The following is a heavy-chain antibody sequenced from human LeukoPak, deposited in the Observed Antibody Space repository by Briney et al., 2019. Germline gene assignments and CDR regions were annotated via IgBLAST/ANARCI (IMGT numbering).Heavy chain of an antibody. CDR1: GGTFSSYA. V-gene: IGHV1-69*06. J-gene: IGHJ4*02. D-gene: IGHD3-10*01. CDR2: IIPIFGTA. Sequence: VASVKVSCKASGGTFSSYAISWVRQAPGQGLEWMGGIIPIFGTANYAQKFQGRVTITADKSTSTAYMELSSLRSEDTAVYYCASYDRITMVRGTSLDYWGQGTLVTVSS. CDR3: ASYDRITMVRGTSLDY.